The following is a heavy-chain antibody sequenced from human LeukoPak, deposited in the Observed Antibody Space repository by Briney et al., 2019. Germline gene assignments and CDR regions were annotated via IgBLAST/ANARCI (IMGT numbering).Heavy chain of an antibody. CDR1: GGTFSSYA. J-gene: IGHJ4*02. Sequence: GSSVKVSCKASGGTFSSYAISWVRQAPGQGLEWMGGIIPNFGTANYAQKSQGRVTITADESTSTAYMELSSLRSEDTAVYYCARAVYYDSSGFGNLDYWGQGTLVTVSS. CDR2: IIPNFGTA. V-gene: IGHV1-69*01. D-gene: IGHD3-22*01. CDR3: ARAVYYDSSGFGNLDY.